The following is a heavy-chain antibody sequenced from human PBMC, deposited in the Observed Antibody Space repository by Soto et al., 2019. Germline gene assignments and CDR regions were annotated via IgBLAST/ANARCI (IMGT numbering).Heavy chain of an antibody. CDR2: ISGSGGST. J-gene: IGHJ5*02. CDR1: GFTFSSYA. CDR3: AKCDSSGYYYPNWFDP. D-gene: IGHD3-22*01. V-gene: IGHV3-23*01. Sequence: EVQLLESGGGLVQPGGSLRLSCAASGFTFSSYAMSWVRQAPGKGLEWVSAISGSGGSTYYADSVKGRFTISRDNSKNTLYLQINSLRAEDTAVYYCAKCDSSGYYYPNWFDPWGQGTLVTVSS.